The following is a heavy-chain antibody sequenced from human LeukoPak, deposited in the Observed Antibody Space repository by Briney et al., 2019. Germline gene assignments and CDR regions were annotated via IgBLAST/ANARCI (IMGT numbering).Heavy chain of an antibody. CDR1: RYTFTSYG. D-gene: IGHD4-17*01. V-gene: IGHV1-18*01. CDR3: GASGVTTSLGYYYYGMDV. Sequence: ASVKVSCKASRYTFTSYGISWVRQAPGQGLEWMGWISAYNGNTNYAQKLQGRVTMTTDTSTSTAYMELRSLRSDDTAVYYCGASGVTTSLGYYYYGMDVWGQGTTVTVSS. CDR2: ISAYNGNT. J-gene: IGHJ6*02.